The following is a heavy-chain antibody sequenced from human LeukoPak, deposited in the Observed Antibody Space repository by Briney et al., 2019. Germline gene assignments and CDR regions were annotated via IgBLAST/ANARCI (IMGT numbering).Heavy chain of an antibody. CDR1: GFTLTDAW. CDR2: ISWNSGSI. V-gene: IGHV3-9*01. J-gene: IGHJ4*02. CDR3: AKIAVAGPFDY. D-gene: IGHD6-19*01. Sequence: GGSLRLSCAVSGFTLTDAWMGWARRAPGKGLEWVSGISWNSGSIGYADSVKGRFTISRDNAKNSLYLQMNSLRAEDTALYYCAKIAVAGPFDYWGQGTLVTVSS.